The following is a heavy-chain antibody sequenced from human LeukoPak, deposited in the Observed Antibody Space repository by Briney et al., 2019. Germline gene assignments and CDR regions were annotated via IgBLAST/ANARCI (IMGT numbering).Heavy chain of an antibody. J-gene: IGHJ6*03. CDR3: ARDPLTLYNYYMDV. V-gene: IGHV3-21*01. CDR2: ISSSSSYI. CDR1: GFTFSSYS. D-gene: IGHD3-9*01. Sequence: GGSLRLSCAASGFTFSSYSMNWVRQAPGKGLEWVSSISSSSSYIYYADSVKGRFTISRDNAKNSLYLQMNSLRAEDTAVYYCARDPLTLYNYYMDVWGKGTTVTVSS.